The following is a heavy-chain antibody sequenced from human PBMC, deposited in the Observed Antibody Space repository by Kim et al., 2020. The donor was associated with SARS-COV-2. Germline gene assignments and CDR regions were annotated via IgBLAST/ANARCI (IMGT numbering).Heavy chain of an antibody. CDR1: GFTFTGYA. D-gene: IGHD2-2*03. V-gene: IGHV3-23*01. Sequence: GGSLRLSCTTSGFTFTGYAMSWVRQAPGKGLEWFSSIDGSDGTTYYVDSVKGRFTISRDNSKNTLYLQMNSLRADDTAVYYCMKGGWGWIWDYWGQGT. CDR2: IDGSDGTT. J-gene: IGHJ4*02. CDR3: MKGGWGWIWDY.